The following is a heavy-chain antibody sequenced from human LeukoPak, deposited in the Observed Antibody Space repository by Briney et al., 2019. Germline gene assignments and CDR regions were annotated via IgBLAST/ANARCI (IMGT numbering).Heavy chain of an antibody. CDR1: GYTFTGYY. Sequence: ASVKVSCKASGYTFTGYYMHWVRQAPGQGLEWMGWINPNSGGTNYAQKFQGWVTMTRDTSISTAYMELSRLRSDDTAVYYCASSHGYNYGYYFDYWGQGTLVTVSS. V-gene: IGHV1-2*04. D-gene: IGHD5-24*01. J-gene: IGHJ4*02. CDR2: INPNSGGT. CDR3: ASSHGYNYGYYFDY.